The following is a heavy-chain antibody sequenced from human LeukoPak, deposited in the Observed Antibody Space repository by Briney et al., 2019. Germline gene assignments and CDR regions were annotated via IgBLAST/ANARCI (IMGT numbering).Heavy chain of an antibody. V-gene: IGHV3-21*01. CDR2: ISSSSSYI. D-gene: IGHD2-8*01. Sequence: PGGSLRLSCVASGFTFSSYSMNWVRQAPGKGLEWFSSISSSSSYIYYADSVKGRFTISRDNAKNSLYLQMNSLRAANTAVYYCAKDWDIVLMVYAPPMDWGQGTLVTVSS. CDR1: GFTFSSYS. CDR3: AKDWDIVLMVYAPPMD. J-gene: IGHJ4*02.